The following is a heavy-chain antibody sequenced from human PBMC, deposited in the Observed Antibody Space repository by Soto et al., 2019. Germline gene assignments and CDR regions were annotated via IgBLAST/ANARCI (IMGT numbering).Heavy chain of an antibody. V-gene: IGHV4-59*01. CDR1: GGSIRSYY. CDR3: ATYDSSGRFDY. D-gene: IGHD3-22*01. CDR2: IYYSGSA. Sequence: PSETQSLTCPVSGGSIRSYYWSWIRQPPGKGLEWIAYIYYSGSANYNPSLKSRVTISVDTSKNQFSLKLSSVIAADPAVYYCATYDSSGRFDYWGQGTLVTVSS. J-gene: IGHJ4*02.